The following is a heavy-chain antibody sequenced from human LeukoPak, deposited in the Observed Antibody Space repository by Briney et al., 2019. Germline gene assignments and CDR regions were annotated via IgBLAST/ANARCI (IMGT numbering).Heavy chain of an antibody. V-gene: IGHV1-69*05. J-gene: IGHJ3*02. CDR3: ARDRHYYDSSGYPGAFDI. CDR2: IIPIFGTA. Sequence: SVKVSCKASGGTFSSYAISWVRQAPGQGLEWMGRIIPIFGTANYAQKFQGRVTITTDESTSTAYMELSSLRSEDTAVYYCARDRHYYDSSGYPGAFDIWGQGTMVTVSS. D-gene: IGHD3-22*01. CDR1: GGTFSSYA.